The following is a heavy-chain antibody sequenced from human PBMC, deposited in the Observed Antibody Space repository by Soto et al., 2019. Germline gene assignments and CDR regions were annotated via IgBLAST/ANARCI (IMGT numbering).Heavy chain of an antibody. V-gene: IGHV4-39*02. Sequence: PSETLSLTCTVSGGSISSSSYYWGWIRQPPGKGLEWIGSIYYSGRTYYNPSLKSRVTISVDTSKNQFSLKLSSVTAADTAVYYCARDGYAVNYYYYGMDVWGQGTTVTVSS. CDR3: ARDGYAVNYYYYGMDV. J-gene: IGHJ6*02. CDR1: GGSISSSSYY. CDR2: IYYSGRT. D-gene: IGHD2-2*01.